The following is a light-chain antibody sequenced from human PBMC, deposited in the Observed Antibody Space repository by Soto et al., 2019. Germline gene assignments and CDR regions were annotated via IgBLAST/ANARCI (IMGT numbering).Light chain of an antibody. J-gene: IGKJ2*01. Sequence: EIVLTQSPATLSLSPGERATLSCRASQSVSTYLAWYQQKPGQAPRLLIYDASNRATGIPARFSGSGSGTDFTLTISSLEPEDFAGYYCQQLINWPPYTFGQGTKLEIK. CDR1: QSVSTY. CDR3: QQLINWPPYT. CDR2: DAS. V-gene: IGKV3-11*01.